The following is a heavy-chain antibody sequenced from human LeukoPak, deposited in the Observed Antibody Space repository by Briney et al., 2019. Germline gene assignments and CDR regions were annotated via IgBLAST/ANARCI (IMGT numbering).Heavy chain of an antibody. CDR1: GYTFTSYG. D-gene: IGHD3-10*01. CDR3: ARAVRGQRNNWFDP. V-gene: IGHV1-18*01. Sequence: ASEKVSCKASGYTFTSYGISWVRQAPGQGLEWMGWISAYNGNTNYAQKLQGRVTMTTDTSTSTAYMELRSLRSDDTAVYYCARAVRGQRNNWFDPWGQGTLVTVSS. CDR2: ISAYNGNT. J-gene: IGHJ5*02.